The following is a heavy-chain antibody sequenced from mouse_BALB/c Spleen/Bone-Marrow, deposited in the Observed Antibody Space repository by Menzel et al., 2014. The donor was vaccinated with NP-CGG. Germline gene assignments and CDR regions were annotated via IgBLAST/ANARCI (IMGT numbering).Heavy chain of an antibody. CDR3: ARKDYDEAWFAY. J-gene: IGHJ3*01. V-gene: IGHV2-6-4*01. Sequence: QVQLQQSGPGLVAPSQSLSITCTVSGFSLSRYSVHWVRQPPGKGLEWLGMIWGGGSTDYNSAIKSRLSISKDNSKSXVFLKMNSLQSDDIAMYYCARKDYDEAWFAYWGQGTLVTVSA. D-gene: IGHD2-4*01. CDR2: IWGGGST. CDR1: GFSLSRYS.